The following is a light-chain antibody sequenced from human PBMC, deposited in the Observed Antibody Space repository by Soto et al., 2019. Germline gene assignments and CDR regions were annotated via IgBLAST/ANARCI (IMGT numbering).Light chain of an antibody. CDR2: GAS. CDR3: QQRINWPLT. Sequence: EIVLTQSPDTLSLSPGERATLSCRASQSISSHLVWYQQKPGQAPRLLIYGASNRATGIPARFSGSGSGTDFTLTISSLEPEDFAVYYCQQRINWPLTFGGGTKVEIK. V-gene: IGKV3-11*01. J-gene: IGKJ4*01. CDR1: QSISSH.